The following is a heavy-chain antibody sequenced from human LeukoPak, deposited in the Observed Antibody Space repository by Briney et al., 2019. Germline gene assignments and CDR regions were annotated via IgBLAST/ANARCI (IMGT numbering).Heavy chain of an antibody. CDR2: INYSGST. J-gene: IGHJ5*02. V-gene: IGHV4-59*01. CDR3: ARDLNCSGGSCYSSSWFDP. D-gene: IGHD2-15*01. Sequence: SETLSLTCTVSGGSISSYYCSWIRQPPGKGLEWIGYINYSGSTNYNPSLKSRVTMSVDTSKNQFSLKLSSVTAADTAVYYCARDLNCSGGSCYSSSWFDPWGQGTLVTVSS. CDR1: GGSISSYY.